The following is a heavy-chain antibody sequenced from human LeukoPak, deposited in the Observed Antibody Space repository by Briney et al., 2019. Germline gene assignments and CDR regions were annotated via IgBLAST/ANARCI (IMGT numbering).Heavy chain of an antibody. CDR1: GYTFTSYD. V-gene: IGHV1-8*01. Sequence: ASVKVSCKASGYTFTSYDINWVRQATGQGLEWMGWMNPNSGNTGYAQKFQGRVTMTTDTSTSTAYMELRSLRSDDTAVYYCARAPVTMVRGVVVYYYYGMDVWGQGTTVTVSS. CDR3: ARAPVTMVRGVVVYYYYGMDV. CDR2: MNPNSGNT. J-gene: IGHJ6*02. D-gene: IGHD3-10*01.